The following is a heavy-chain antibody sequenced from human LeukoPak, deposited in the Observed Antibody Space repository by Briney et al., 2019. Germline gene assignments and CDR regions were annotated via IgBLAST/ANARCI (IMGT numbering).Heavy chain of an antibody. J-gene: IGHJ4*02. CDR2: ISDTGATT. V-gene: IGHV3-23*01. CDR3: AKDTSIGRYCTNGVCSPFDY. Sequence: PRGSLRLSCAGSGFTFSSYAMSWVRQAPGKGLEWVSAISDTGATTYDADSVKGRFTIPRDNSRSTLYLQMNSLRAEDTALYYCAKDTSIGRYCTNGVCSPFDYWGQGTLVTVSS. CDR1: GFTFSSYA. D-gene: IGHD2-8*01.